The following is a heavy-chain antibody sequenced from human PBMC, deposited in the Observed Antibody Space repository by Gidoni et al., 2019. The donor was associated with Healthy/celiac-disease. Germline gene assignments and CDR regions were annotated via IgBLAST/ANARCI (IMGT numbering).Heavy chain of an antibody. J-gene: IGHJ6*02. Sequence: QVQLVQSGAEVKKPGSSVKVSCKASGGTFSSYAISRVRQAPGQGLEWMGGIIPIFGTANYAQKFQGRVTITADKSTSTAYMELSSLRSEDTAVYYCARGYCSGGSCHYYGMDVWGQGTTVTVSS. CDR2: IIPIFGTA. D-gene: IGHD2-15*01. CDR1: GGTFSSYA. V-gene: IGHV1-69*06. CDR3: ARGYCSGGSCHYYGMDV.